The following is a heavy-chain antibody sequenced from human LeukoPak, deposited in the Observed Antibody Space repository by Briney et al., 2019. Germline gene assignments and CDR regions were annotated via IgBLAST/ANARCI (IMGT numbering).Heavy chain of an antibody. CDR1: GFTFSSYE. J-gene: IGHJ4*02. CDR3: ARRVDY. V-gene: IGHV3-48*03. CDR2: ISSSGSII. Sequence: GGSLRLSCAASGFTFSSYEMNWVRQAPRKGLEWVSYISSSGSIIYYADSVKGRFTISRDNAKNSLYLQMNSLRAEDTAVYYCARRVDYWGQGTLVTVSS.